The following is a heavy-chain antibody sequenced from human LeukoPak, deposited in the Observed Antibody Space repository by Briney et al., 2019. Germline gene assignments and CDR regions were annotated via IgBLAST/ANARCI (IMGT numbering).Heavy chain of an antibody. CDR2: ISGRGTTT. J-gene: IGHJ4*02. CDR3: ATATTPTISRHYFDS. V-gene: IGHV3-23*01. Sequence: GGSLRLSCAASGFTFTSYGMSWVRQAPGKGLEWVSAISGRGTTTYYADSVKGRFTISRDNSRNTLYLQMNSLRAEDTAVYYCATATTPTISRHYFDSWGQGTLVTVSS. CDR1: GFTFTSYG. D-gene: IGHD5-24*01.